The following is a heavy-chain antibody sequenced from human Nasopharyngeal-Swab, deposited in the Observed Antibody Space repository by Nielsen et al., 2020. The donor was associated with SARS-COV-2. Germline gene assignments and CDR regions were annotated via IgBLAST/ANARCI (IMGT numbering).Heavy chain of an antibody. V-gene: IGHV3-23*01. CDR3: TRVSSKEYYYDTSVLGH. J-gene: IGHJ5*02. CDR1: GFTFSNYA. CDR2: ISGSGANT. Sequence: GVLKISCIASGFTFSNYAMGWVRQAPGKGLEWVSAISGSGANTYYADSLRGRVTISRDNSKNTMYLEMNSLGAEDSAVYYCTRVSSKEYYYDTSVLGHWGQGTLVTVSS. D-gene: IGHD3-22*01.